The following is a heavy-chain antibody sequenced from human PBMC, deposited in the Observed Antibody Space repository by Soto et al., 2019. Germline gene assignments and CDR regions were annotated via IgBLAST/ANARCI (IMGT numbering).Heavy chain of an antibody. Sequence: PSETLSLTCTVSGGSIISYYWSWIRQPPGKGLEWIGYIYYSGSTNYNPSLKSRVTISVDTSKNQFSLKRSSVTAADTAVYYCARLFISGYSYFDYWGQGTLVTVSS. J-gene: IGHJ4*02. CDR2: IYYSGST. V-gene: IGHV4-59*08. CDR3: ARLFISGYSYFDY. CDR1: GGSIISYY. D-gene: IGHD5-12*01.